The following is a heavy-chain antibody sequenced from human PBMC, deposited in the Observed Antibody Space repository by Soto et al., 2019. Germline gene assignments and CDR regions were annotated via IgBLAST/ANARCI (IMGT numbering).Heavy chain of an antibody. CDR3: AGDGVVGTRFFGYFDK. V-gene: IGHV3-33*01. CDR1: GVIFSGYG. CDR2: IRFDGSNI. J-gene: IGHJ4*02. Sequence: PGGSLRLSCVAPGVIFSGYGMHWVRQAPDKGLEWVAVIRFDGSNIFYANSVKGRFTISRDNSKSTLYPEMNSLRAEDPAVYYYAGDGVVGTRFFGYFDKWGQEARV. D-gene: IGHD3-3*01.